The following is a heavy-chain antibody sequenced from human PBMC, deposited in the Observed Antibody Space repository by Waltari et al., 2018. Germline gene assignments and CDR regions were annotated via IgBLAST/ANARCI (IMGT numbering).Heavy chain of an antibody. J-gene: IGHJ4*02. V-gene: IGHV4-34*01. CDR2: INHSGST. CDR3: ARGEWYSQLVY. Sequence: QVQLQQWGAGLLKPSETLSLTCAVYGGSFSGYYWSWIRQPPGKGLEWIGEINHSGSTNYNPSLKSRVTISVDTSKNQFSLKLSSVTAADTAVYYCARGEWYSQLVYWGQGTLVTVSS. CDR1: GGSFSGYY. D-gene: IGHD6-13*01.